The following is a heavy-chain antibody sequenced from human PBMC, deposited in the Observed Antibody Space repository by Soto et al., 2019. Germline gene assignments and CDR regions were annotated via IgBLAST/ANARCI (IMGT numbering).Heavy chain of an antibody. CDR2: MNPNSGNT. CDR3: ARGRQGYCSSTSCYAHSYYYYYMDV. J-gene: IGHJ6*03. CDR1: GYTFTSYD. D-gene: IGHD2-2*01. V-gene: IGHV1-8*01. Sequence: GASVKVSCKASGYTFTSYDINWVRQATGQRLEWMGWMNPNSGNTGYAQKFQGRVTLTRNTSISTAYMELSSLRSEDTAVYYCARGRQGYCSSTSCYAHSYYYYYMDVWGKGTTVTVSS.